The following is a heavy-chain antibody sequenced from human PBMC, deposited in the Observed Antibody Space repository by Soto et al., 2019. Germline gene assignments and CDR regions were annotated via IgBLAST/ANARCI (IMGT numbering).Heavy chain of an antibody. V-gene: IGHV4-59*08. CDR3: AQSVPAAVGVYYYYYMDV. D-gene: IGHD2-2*01. J-gene: IGHJ6*03. CDR2: IYYSGST. CDR1: GGSISSHY. Sequence: SETLSLTCTVSGGSISSHYWSWIRQPPGQGLEWIGYIYYSGSTNYNPSLKSRVTISVDTSKSQFSLRLSSVTAADTAVYYCAQSVPAAVGVYYYYYMDVWGKGTTVTVSS.